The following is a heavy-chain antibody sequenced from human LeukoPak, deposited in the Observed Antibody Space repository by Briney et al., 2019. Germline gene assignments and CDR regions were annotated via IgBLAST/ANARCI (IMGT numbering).Heavy chain of an antibody. CDR2: ISYDGTNK. CDR3: AKASLDYGDNPRGWFDP. V-gene: IGHV3-30*18. J-gene: IGHJ5*02. Sequence: GGSLRLSCAASGFTFSTYGMHWVRQAPGKGLEWVAVISYDGTNKYYADSVKGRFTISRDNSKNTLYLQMNSLRDEDMAVYYCAKASLDYGDNPRGWFDPWGQGTLVTVSS. D-gene: IGHD4-17*01. CDR1: GFTFSTYG.